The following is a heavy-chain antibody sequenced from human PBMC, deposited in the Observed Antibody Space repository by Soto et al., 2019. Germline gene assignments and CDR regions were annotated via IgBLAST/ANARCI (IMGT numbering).Heavy chain of an antibody. CDR2: ISNRGDT. D-gene: IGHD2-15*01. J-gene: IGHJ3*02. Sequence: PGGSLRLSCAASGFIVIDTYMNWVRQAPGKGLEWVSVISNRGDTYYADSVKGRFSLSRDISTNTLHLQMNSLSAEDTAVYYCAREPRYCRGGSCSITGDAFDIWGQGTMVTVSS. CDR3: AREPRYCRGGSCSITGDAFDI. CDR1: GFIVIDTY. V-gene: IGHV3-66*01.